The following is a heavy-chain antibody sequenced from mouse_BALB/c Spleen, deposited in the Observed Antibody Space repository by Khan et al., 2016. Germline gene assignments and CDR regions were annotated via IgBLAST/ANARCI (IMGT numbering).Heavy chain of an antibody. CDR3: ARTARIKY. CDR1: GYSITSGYG. V-gene: IGHV3-2*02. D-gene: IGHD1-2*01. CDR2: ISYSGST. Sequence: EVQLQESGPGLVKPSQSLSLTCTVTGYSITSGYGWNWIRQFPGNKLEWMGYISYSGSTNYNPSLKSRISITRDTTKNQFFLQLNSVATEDTATYYCARTARIKYWGQGTTLTVSS. J-gene: IGHJ2*01.